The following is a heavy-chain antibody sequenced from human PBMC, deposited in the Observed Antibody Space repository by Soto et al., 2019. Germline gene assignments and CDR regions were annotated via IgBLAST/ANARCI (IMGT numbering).Heavy chain of an antibody. CDR3: AKDLDTGFWSGYYYYFDY. Sequence: GGSLRLSCAASGFTFSSYAMSWVRQAPGKGLEWVSAISGSGGSTYYADSVKGRFTISRDNSKNTLYLQMNSLRAEDTAVYYCAKDLDTGFWSGYYYYFDYWGQGTLVTVSS. J-gene: IGHJ4*02. CDR1: GFTFSSYA. V-gene: IGHV3-23*01. D-gene: IGHD3-3*01. CDR2: ISGSGGST.